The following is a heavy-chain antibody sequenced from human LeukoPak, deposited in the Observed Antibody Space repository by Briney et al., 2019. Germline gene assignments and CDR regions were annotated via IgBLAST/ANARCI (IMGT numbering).Heavy chain of an antibody. J-gene: IGHJ3*02. CDR3: ATKNFGDLYRHDDPFNM. CDR1: GGTLSNNV. V-gene: IGHV1-69*06. CDR2: IIPVFGTT. D-gene: IGHD3-10*01. Sequence: ASVKVSCKASGGTLSNNVVSWVRQAPGQGLEWMGDIIPVFGTTNYAQKFQGRVTISADRSTSTAYMEVSSLKSEDTAVYYCATKNFGDLYRHDDPFNMWGQGTTVTVSS.